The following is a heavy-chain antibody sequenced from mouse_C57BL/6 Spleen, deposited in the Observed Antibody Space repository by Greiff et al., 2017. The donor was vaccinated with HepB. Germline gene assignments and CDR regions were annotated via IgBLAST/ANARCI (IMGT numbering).Heavy chain of an antibody. V-gene: IGHV5-4*01. D-gene: IGHD4-1*01. CDR2: ISDGGSYT. J-gene: IGHJ2*01. CDR1: GFTFSSYA. CDR3: ARDQRLGLDY. Sequence: EVKLMESGGGLVKPGGSLKLSCAASGFTFSSYAMSWVRQTPEKRLEWVATISDGGSYTYYPDNVKGRFTISRDNAKNNLYLQMSHLKSEDTAMYYCARDQRLGLDYWGQGTTLTVSS.